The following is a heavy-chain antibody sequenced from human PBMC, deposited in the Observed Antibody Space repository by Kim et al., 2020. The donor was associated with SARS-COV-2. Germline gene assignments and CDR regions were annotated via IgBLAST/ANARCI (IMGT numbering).Heavy chain of an antibody. CDR3: ARDYLDGLRNLGGFAY. D-gene: IGHD3-9*01. CDR1: GYTFTSYA. Sequence: ASGKVSCKASGYTFTSYAMHWVRQAPGQRLEWMGWINAGNGHTKYSQKFQGRVTITRDTSASTAYMELSSLRSQDTAGYDCARDYLDGLRNLGGFAYWGQ. CDR2: INAGNGHT. J-gene: IGHJ4*02. V-gene: IGHV1-3*01.